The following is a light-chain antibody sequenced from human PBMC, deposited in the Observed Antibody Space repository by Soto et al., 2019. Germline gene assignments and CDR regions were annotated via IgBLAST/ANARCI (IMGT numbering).Light chain of an antibody. CDR2: GAS. J-gene: IGKJ1*01. CDR1: QSVSSSY. Sequence: EIVLTQSPGTLSLSPGERATLSCRASQSVSSSYLAWYQQKPGQAPRLLSYGASSRATGIPDRFSGSGSGTDFTLTISRLEPEDFAVYYCQQYGSSSWTFGHGTKVEIK. V-gene: IGKV3-20*01. CDR3: QQYGSSSWT.